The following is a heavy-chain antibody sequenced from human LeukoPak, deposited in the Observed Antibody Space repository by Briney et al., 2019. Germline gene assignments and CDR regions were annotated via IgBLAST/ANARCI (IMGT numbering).Heavy chain of an antibody. D-gene: IGHD4-17*01. J-gene: IGHJ6*03. CDR1: GASISTYY. CDR3: ARHVATAVTRGYSCHPMDV. Sequence: SETLSLTCTASGASISTYYWSWIRQPPGEGLEWIAYIAPSGGAVYNPSLNSRLTVSVDTSKNQFSLKLNSVTAADTAVYYCARHVATAVTRGYSCHPMDVWGKGTTVSVSS. CDR2: IAPSGGA. V-gene: IGHV4-4*09.